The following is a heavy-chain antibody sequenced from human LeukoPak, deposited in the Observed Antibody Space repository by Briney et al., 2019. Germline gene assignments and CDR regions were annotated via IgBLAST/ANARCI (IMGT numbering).Heavy chain of an antibody. V-gene: IGHV4-59*08. D-gene: IGHD3-10*01. CDR3: ARRHYYGSGSPTDGMDV. Sequence: SETLSLTCTVSGGSISSYYWSWIRQPPGKGLDWIGYIYNSGSTNYNPSLKSRVTISVDTSKNQFSLNLTSVTAADTAVYYCARRHYYGSGSPTDGMDVWGQGTTVTVSS. CDR2: IYNSGST. CDR1: GGSISSYY. J-gene: IGHJ6*02.